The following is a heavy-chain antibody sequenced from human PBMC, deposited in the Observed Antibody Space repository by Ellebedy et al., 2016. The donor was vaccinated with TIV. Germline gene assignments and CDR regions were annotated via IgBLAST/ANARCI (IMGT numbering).Heavy chain of an antibody. CDR1: GCTFSNAW. CDR2: IKSKTDGGTT. V-gene: IGHV3-15*01. D-gene: IGHD3-22*01. Sequence: GESLKISCAASGCTFSNAWMSWVRQAPGKGLEWVGRIKSKTDGGTTDYAAPVKGRLTISRDDSKNTLYLQMNSLKTEDTAVYYCTTESMKVESGPAYTPYDYWGQGTLVTVSS. CDR3: TTESMKVESGPAYTPYDY. J-gene: IGHJ4*02.